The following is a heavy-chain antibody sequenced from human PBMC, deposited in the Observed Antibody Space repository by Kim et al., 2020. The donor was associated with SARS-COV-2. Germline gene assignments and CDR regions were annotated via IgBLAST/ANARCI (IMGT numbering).Heavy chain of an antibody. V-gene: IGHV3-7*03. D-gene: IGHD1-26*01. CDR1: GFTFSNSW. CDR3: SRDPGVGRTFADD. CDR2: IKGDGSEK. J-gene: IGHJ4*02. Sequence: GGSLRLSCAATGFTFSNSWMNWVRQVPGKGLEWVANIKGDGSEKYDVDSVKGRFTISRDNAKKSLYLQMNSLRAEDTAVYYCSRDPGVGRTFADDWGQGTLVTVSS.